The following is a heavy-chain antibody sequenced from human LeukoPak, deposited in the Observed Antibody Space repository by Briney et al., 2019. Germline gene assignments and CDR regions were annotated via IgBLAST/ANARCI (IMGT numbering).Heavy chain of an antibody. V-gene: IGHV3-9*01. CDR3: AKGIDSQDYYYYYMDV. D-gene: IGHD2-21*01. CDR1: GFTFDDYA. CDR2: ISWNSGSI. Sequence: GRSLRLSCAASGFTFDDYAMHWVRQAPGKGLEWVSGISWNSGSIGYADSVKGRFTISRDNAKNSLYLQMNSLRAEDTAVYYCAKGIDSQDYYYYYMDVWGKGTTVTVSS. J-gene: IGHJ6*03.